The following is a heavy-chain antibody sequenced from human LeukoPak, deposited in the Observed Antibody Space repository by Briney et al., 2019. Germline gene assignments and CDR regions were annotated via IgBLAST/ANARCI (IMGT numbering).Heavy chain of an antibody. CDR3: ARHQAGPCSA. CDR1: GGSISSSSYY. Sequence: SETLSLTCTVSGGSISSSSYYWGWIRQPPGKGLEWIGSIYYSGSTYYNPSLKSRVTISVDTSKNQFSLKLSSVTAADTAVYYCARHQAGPCSAWGQGTTVTVSS. D-gene: IGHD6-25*01. V-gene: IGHV4-39*01. J-gene: IGHJ3*01. CDR2: IYYSGST.